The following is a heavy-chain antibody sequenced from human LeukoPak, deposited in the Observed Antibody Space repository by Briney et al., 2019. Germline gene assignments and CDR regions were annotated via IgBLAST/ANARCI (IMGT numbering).Heavy chain of an antibody. CDR1: GDSSSSYY. J-gene: IGHJ6*02. D-gene: IGHD2-2*01. V-gene: IGHV4-4*07. CDR3: AKDRVGVPAAITYYGMDV. Sequence: SETLSLTCSVSGDSSSSYYWSWIRQAAGKGLEWIGRMHGSGYSTYNPSPESRVSMSVDTSKNQLFLNLSSVTAADTAVYFCAKDRVGVPAAITYYGMDVWGQGTKVTVSS. CDR2: MHGSGYS.